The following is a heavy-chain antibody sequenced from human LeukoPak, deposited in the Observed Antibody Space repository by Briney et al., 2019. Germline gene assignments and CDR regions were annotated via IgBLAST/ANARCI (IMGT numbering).Heavy chain of an antibody. CDR2: ISPDYGNT. Sequence: GASVKVSCKASGCTFTNYAISWVRQAPGQGLEWLAWISPDYGNTNYIQNLQGRVTLTTDTSTSTAYMELRNLRSDDTAVYYCARGSWVRAYDIDHWGQGTLVTVSS. CDR3: ARGSWVRAYDIDH. V-gene: IGHV1-18*01. J-gene: IGHJ5*02. D-gene: IGHD5-12*01. CDR1: GCTFTNYA.